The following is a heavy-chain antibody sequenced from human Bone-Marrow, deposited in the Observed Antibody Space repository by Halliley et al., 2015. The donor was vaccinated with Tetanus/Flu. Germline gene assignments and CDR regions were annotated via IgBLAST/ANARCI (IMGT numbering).Heavy chain of an antibody. CDR1: GYTFTNYW. D-gene: IGHD3-16*02. V-gene: IGHV5-51*01. CDR2: IYPGDSDA. J-gene: IGHJ6*02. CDR3: ARHGDDSGSYLYYFYGMDV. Sequence: LVQSGAEVKKPGESLKISCKASGYTFTNYWIDWVRQMPGKGLEWMGIIYPGDSDARYSPSFEGQITISADNSIGTAYLQLHSLKASDTAIYYCARHGDDSGSYLYYFYGMDVWGQGTTVTVSS.